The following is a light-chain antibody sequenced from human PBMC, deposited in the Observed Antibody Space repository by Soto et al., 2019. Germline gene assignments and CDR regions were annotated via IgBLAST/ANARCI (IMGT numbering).Light chain of an antibody. Sequence: TQSPGPLSLSPGERATLSCRASQSVSSSYLAWYQQKPGKAPKLLIYAASSLQSGVPSRFSGSGSGTDFTLTIRSLQPEDFATYYCQQSYSSPPWTVGQGNKVDIK. CDR3: QQSYSSPPWT. CDR1: QSVSSSY. V-gene: IGKV1-39*01. CDR2: AAS. J-gene: IGKJ1*01.